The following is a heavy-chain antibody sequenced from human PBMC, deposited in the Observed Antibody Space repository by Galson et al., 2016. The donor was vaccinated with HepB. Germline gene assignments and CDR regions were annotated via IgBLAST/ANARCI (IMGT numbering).Heavy chain of an antibody. J-gene: IGHJ4*02. CDR3: ARDTSGWSRDY. V-gene: IGHV3-21*06. D-gene: IGHD6-19*01. CDR1: GFSFSTYS. CDR2: ITPRTADI. Sequence: RLSCAAAGFSFSTYSMDWVRQAPGKGLEWVSTITPRTADIFYADSVKGRFTISRDDAKNSLYLQMNGLRAEDTAVYFCARDTSGWSRDYWGRGTLVIVSS.